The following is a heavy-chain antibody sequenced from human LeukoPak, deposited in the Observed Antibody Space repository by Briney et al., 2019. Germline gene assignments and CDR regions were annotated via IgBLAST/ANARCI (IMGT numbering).Heavy chain of an antibody. CDR1: GFTFSSYG. D-gene: IGHD4-17*01. CDR2: IRYDGSNK. Sequence: PGGSLRLSCAASGFTFSSYGMHWVRQAPGKGLEWVAFIRYDGSNKYYADSVKGRFTISRDNSKNTLYLQMNSLRAEDTAVYYCAKESATVTYYYGMDVWGQGTTVTVSS. CDR3: AKESATVTYYYGMDV. V-gene: IGHV3-30*02. J-gene: IGHJ6*02.